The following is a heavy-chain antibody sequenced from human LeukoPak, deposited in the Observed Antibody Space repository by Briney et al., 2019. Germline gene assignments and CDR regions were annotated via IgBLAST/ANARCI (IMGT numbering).Heavy chain of an antibody. V-gene: IGHV3-66*01. D-gene: IGHD3-22*01. J-gene: IGHJ3*02. CDR2: IYSGGNT. CDR3: AREEHYDSSGWGAFEM. CDR1: GFTVSSSY. Sequence: GGSLRLSCAASGFTVSSSYMSWVRQAPGKGLEWVSVIYSGGNTYYADSVKGRFTISRDNSKNTLYLQMNNLRAEDTAVYYCAREEHYDSSGWGAFEMWGQGTMVTVSS.